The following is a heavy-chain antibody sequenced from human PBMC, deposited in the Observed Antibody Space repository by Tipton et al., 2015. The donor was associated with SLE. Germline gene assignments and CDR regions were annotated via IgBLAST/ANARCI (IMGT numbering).Heavy chain of an antibody. D-gene: IGHD1-26*01. Sequence: TLSLTCTVSGGSISSSSYYWGWIRQPPGKGLEWIGSIYYSGSTYYNPSLKSRVTISVDTSKNQFSLTLRSLTAADTAVYYCARAGAVVGATIDSWGQGPRVTSSS. V-gene: IGHV4-39*07. CDR1: GGSISSSSYY. CDR3: ARAGAVVGATIDS. J-gene: IGHJ4*02. CDR2: IYYSGST.